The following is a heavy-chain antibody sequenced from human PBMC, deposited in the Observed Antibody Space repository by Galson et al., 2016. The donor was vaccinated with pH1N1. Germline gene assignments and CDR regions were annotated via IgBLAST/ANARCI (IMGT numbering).Heavy chain of an antibody. J-gene: IGHJ3*02. V-gene: IGHV3-48*04. CDR1: TFTFSRHG. Sequence: SLRLSCAASTFTFSRHGMNWVRQAPGKGLEWISYISSSSTRVFYADSVKGRFTISRDNAKNSLYLQMKSLRAEDTAVYYCVRDDYESWCGYDAFDIWGPGTMVIVSS. CDR3: VRDDYESWCGYDAFDI. CDR2: ISSSSTRV. D-gene: IGHD3-3*01.